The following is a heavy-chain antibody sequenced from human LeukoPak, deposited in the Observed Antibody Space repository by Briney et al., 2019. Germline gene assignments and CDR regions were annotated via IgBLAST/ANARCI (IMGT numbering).Heavy chain of an antibody. CDR3: ARERGEFLYTSKTRGSYYMDV. CDR1: GGSFSSSDYY. V-gene: IGHV4-39*07. J-gene: IGHJ6*03. D-gene: IGHD3-10*01. CDR2: IYYNRTT. Sequence: SETLSLTCTVSGGSFSSSDYYWGWIRQPPGKGLEWIGSIYYNRTTYYNPYLKRRVTISVDTSKNQFSLKLRSVTAADTAVYYCARERGEFLYTSKTRGSYYMDVWGKGTTVTIS.